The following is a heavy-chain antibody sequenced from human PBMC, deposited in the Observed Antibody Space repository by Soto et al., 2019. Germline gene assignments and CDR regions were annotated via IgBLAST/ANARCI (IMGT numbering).Heavy chain of an antibody. D-gene: IGHD1-1*01. CDR3: ASKDWNDGGDI. Sequence: GGSLRLSCAASGFTFSSYWMHWVRQAPGKGLVWVSRINSDGSSTSYADSVKGRFTISRDNAKNTLYLQMNSLRAEDTAVYYCASKDWNDGGDIWGQGTMVTVSS. J-gene: IGHJ3*02. V-gene: IGHV3-74*01. CDR1: GFTFSSYW. CDR2: INSDGSST.